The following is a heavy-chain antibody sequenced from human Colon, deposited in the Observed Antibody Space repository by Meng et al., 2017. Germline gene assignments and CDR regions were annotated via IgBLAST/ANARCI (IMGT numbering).Heavy chain of an antibody. CDR3: VRVAGMRASISRYGD. Sequence: GGSLRLSCAASGFTFSNYWMHWVRQVPGKGLVWVSRISSDGETRDYADSAQGRFIISRDNAKSMRFLHMSSLRAADTGVYYCVRVAGMRASISRYGDWGQGTLVTVSS. CDR2: ISSDGETR. CDR1: GFTFSNYW. V-gene: IGHV3-74*01. D-gene: IGHD3-10*01. J-gene: IGHJ4*02.